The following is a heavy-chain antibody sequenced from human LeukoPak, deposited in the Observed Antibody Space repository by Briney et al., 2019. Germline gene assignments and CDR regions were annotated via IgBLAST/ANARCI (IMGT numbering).Heavy chain of an antibody. V-gene: IGHV1-69*04. J-gene: IGHJ6*02. CDR1: GGTFSSYA. CDR2: IIPILGIA. Sequence: GASVKVSCKASGGTFSSYAISWVRQAPGQGLEWMGRIIPILGIANYAQKFQGRVTITADKSTSTAYMELSSLRSEDTAVYYCARDRSYDFWSGYPDYYYYGMXVWGQGTTVTVS. CDR3: ARDRSYDFWSGYPDYYYYGMXV. D-gene: IGHD3-3*01.